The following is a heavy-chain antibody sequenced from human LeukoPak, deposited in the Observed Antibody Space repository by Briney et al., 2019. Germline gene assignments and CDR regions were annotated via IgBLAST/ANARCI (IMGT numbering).Heavy chain of an antibody. CDR3: AKDRPNYYDSSGHYYRRNGDY. J-gene: IGHJ4*02. Sequence: GGSLRLSCAASGFTFSIYAMSWVRQAPGKGLEWVPSITSSGTGTFYADSVKGRLTISRDNSENTLYLQMNSLRVEDTAVYYCAKDRPNYYDSSGHYYRRNGDYWGQGTLVTVSS. CDR2: ITSSGTGT. V-gene: IGHV3-23*01. CDR1: GFTFSIYA. D-gene: IGHD3-22*01.